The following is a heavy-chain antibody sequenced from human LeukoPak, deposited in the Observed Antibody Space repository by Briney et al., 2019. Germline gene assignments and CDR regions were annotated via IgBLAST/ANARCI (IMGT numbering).Heavy chain of an antibody. V-gene: IGHV1-18*01. Sequence: GASVKVSCKASGYTFTSYGISWVLQAPGQGLEWMGWSSAYKGNTNYAQKLQGRVTMTTDTSTSTAYMELRSLRSDDTAVYYCASGLSGSYSVDYWGQGTLVTVSS. CDR1: GYTFTSYG. J-gene: IGHJ4*02. D-gene: IGHD1-26*01. CDR2: SSAYKGNT. CDR3: ASGLSGSYSVDY.